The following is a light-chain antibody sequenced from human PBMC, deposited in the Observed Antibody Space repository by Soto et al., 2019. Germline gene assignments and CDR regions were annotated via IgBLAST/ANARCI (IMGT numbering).Light chain of an antibody. V-gene: IGKV3-11*01. J-gene: IGKJ1*01. CDR3: QQRSNWPWT. Sequence: EIVLTQSPATLSLSPPERATLXGRASQSVSSYLAWYQQKPGQAPRLLIYEASSRATGIPARFSGGGSGTVFTLTISRLEPEDFAVYYCQQRSNWPWTFGQGTKVDIK. CDR2: EAS. CDR1: QSVSSY.